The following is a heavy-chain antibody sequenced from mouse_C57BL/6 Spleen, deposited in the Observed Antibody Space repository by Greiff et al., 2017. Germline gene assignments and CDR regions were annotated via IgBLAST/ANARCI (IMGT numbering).Heavy chain of an antibody. V-gene: IGHV1-53*01. J-gene: IGHJ2*01. D-gene: IGHD1-1*01. CDR2: INPSNGGT. CDR1: GYTFTSYW. CDR3: ARERVTTVVGRDYFDY. Sequence: QVQLQQPGTELVKPGASVKLSCKASGYTFTSYWMHWVKQRPGQGLEWIGNINPSNGGTNYNEKFKSKATLTVDKSSSTAYMQLSSLTSEDSAVYYCARERVTTVVGRDYFDYWGQGTPLTVSS.